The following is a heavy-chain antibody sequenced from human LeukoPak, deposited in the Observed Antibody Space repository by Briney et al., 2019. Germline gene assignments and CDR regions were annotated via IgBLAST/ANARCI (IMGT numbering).Heavy chain of an antibody. Sequence: GGSLRLSCAASGFTFSSYAMHWVRQAPGKGLEWVAVISYDGSNKYYADSVKGRFTISRDNAKNSLYLQMNSLRAEDTAVYYCAGASSGPNYWGQGTLVTVSS. J-gene: IGHJ4*02. D-gene: IGHD6-19*01. V-gene: IGHV3-30-3*01. CDR2: ISYDGSNK. CDR1: GFTFSSYA. CDR3: AGASSGPNY.